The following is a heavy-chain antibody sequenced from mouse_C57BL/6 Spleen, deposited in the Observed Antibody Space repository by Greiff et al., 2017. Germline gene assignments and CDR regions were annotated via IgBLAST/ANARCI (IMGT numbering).Heavy chain of an antibody. J-gene: IGHJ1*03. CDR1: GFTFSSYT. Sequence: EVMLVESGGGLVKPGGSLKLSCAASGFTFSSYTMSWVRQTPEKRLEWVATISGGGGNTYYPDSVKGRFTISRDSAKNTLYRQMSSLRSEDTALYYCASLYYYGSSYGGYFDVWGTGTTGTVSS. D-gene: IGHD1-1*01. V-gene: IGHV5-9*01. CDR2: ISGGGGNT. CDR3: ASLYYYGSSYGGYFDV.